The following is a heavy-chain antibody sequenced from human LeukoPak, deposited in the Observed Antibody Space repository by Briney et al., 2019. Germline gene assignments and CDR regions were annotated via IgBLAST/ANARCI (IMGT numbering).Heavy chain of an antibody. V-gene: IGHV4-30-4*01. CDR1: GGSISSGDYY. CDR2: IYYSGST. CDR3: ARGNDDFSWRGFDP. D-gene: IGHD3-3*01. J-gene: IGHJ5*02. Sequence: SETLSLTRTVSGGSISSGDYYWSWIRQPPGKGLEWIGYIYYSGSTYYNPSLKSRVTISVDTSKNQFSLKLSSVTAADTAVYYCARGNDDFSWRGFDPWGQGTLVTVSS.